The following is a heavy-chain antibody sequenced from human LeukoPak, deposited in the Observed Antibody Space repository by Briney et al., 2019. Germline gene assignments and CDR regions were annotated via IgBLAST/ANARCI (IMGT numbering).Heavy chain of an antibody. D-gene: IGHD2/OR15-2a*01. CDR2: ISSGGSSI. Sequence: PGGSLRLSCAASGFTFNTYEMNWVRQAPGKGLEWVSYISSGGSSIYYADSVKGRFTISRDNAKNSLYLQMNSLRAEDTAVYYCAKMSGDCTTTTCSTFDYWGQGALVTVSS. CDR3: AKMSGDCTTTTCSTFDY. V-gene: IGHV3-48*03. J-gene: IGHJ4*02. CDR1: GFTFNTYE.